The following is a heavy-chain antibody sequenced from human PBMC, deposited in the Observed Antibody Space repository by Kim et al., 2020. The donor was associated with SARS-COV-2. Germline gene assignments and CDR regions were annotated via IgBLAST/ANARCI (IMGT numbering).Heavy chain of an antibody. D-gene: IGHD3-3*01. CDR3: ARDPTTYYDFWSGSDWYFDL. Sequence: RFTISRDNAKNSLYLQMNSLRAEDTAVYYCARDPTTYYDFWSGSDWYFDLWGRGTLVTVSS. J-gene: IGHJ2*01. V-gene: IGHV3-11*01.